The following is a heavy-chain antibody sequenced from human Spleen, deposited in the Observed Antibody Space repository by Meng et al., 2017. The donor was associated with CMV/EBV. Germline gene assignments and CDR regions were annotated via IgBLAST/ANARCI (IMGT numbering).Heavy chain of an antibody. CDR1: GGSISTSTW. Sequence: SGGSISTSTWWGWVRQPPGKGLEWIGEIYHRGSTNYNPSLKSRASVSVDKSKSQFSLKLSSVTAADTAVYYCARVDYNSTSSSFDYWGQGTLVTVSS. V-gene: IGHV4-4*02. CDR3: ARVDYNSTSSSFDY. D-gene: IGHD6-6*01. CDR2: IYHRGST. J-gene: IGHJ4*02.